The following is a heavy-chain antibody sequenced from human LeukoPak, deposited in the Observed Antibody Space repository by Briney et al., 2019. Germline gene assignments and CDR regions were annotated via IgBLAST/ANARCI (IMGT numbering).Heavy chain of an antibody. CDR1: GGTFSSYA. V-gene: IGHV1-69*13. D-gene: IGHD1-14*01. CDR2: IIPLFGTT. Sequence: SVKVSCKASGGTFSSYAISWVRQAPGQGLEWMGGIIPLFGTTSYAQKFQGRVMFTADESTSTAYMELSSLRSEDTAVYYCARQLPGTWDFDYWGQGTLVTVSS. CDR3: ARQLPGTWDFDY. J-gene: IGHJ4*02.